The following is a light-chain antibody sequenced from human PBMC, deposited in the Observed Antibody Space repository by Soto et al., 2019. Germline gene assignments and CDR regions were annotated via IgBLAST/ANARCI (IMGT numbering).Light chain of an antibody. Sequence: IVLTQSPATLSFSPGERATLSCRASQSIAIYLAWYQQRSGQSPRLLIYDTFNRAPGIPDRFSGSGSGTDFTLTISSLEPEDFAVYSCQQRATWPWTFGQGTTVEIK. J-gene: IGKJ1*01. CDR1: QSIAIY. CDR3: QQRATWPWT. V-gene: IGKV3-11*01. CDR2: DTF.